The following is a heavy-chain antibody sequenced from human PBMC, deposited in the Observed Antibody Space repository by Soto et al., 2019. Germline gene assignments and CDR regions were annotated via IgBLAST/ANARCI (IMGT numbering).Heavy chain of an antibody. J-gene: IGHJ4*02. CDR3: ARPSGGYSGYDLFDY. V-gene: IGHV5-51*01. CDR1: GYSFTSYW. CDR2: IYPGDSDT. Sequence: PGESLKISCKGSGYSFTSYWIGWVRQMPGKGLEWMGIIYPGDSDTRYSPSFQGQVTISADKSISTAYLQWSSLKASDTAMYYCARPSGGYSGYDLFDYWGQGTLVTVSS. D-gene: IGHD5-12*01.